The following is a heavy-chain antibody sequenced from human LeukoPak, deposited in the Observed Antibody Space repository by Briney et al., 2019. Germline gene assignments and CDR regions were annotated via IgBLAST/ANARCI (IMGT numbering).Heavy chain of an antibody. J-gene: IGHJ4*02. D-gene: IGHD3-16*01. Sequence: ASVKVSCKASGGTFSSYAISWVRQAPGQGLEWMGRIIPILGIANYAQKFQGRVTITADKSTSTAYMELSSLRSEDTAVYYCARDCANSRGEYFDYWGQGTLVTVSS. CDR3: ARDCANSRGEYFDY. CDR1: GGTFSSYA. CDR2: IIPILGIA. V-gene: IGHV1-69*04.